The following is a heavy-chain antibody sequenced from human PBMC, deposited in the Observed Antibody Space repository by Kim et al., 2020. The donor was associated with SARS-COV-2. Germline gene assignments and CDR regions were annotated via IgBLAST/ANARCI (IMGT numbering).Heavy chain of an antibody. Sequence: SETLSLTCAVYGGSFSGYYWSWIRQPPGKGLEWIGEINHSGSTNYNPSLKSRVTISVDTSKNQFSLKLSSVTAADTAVYYCARGRDTIFGVVIIKYYYYYGMDVWGQGTTVTVSS. CDR2: INHSGST. V-gene: IGHV4-34*01. CDR3: ARGRDTIFGVVIIKYYYYYGMDV. J-gene: IGHJ6*02. D-gene: IGHD3-3*01. CDR1: GGSFSGYY.